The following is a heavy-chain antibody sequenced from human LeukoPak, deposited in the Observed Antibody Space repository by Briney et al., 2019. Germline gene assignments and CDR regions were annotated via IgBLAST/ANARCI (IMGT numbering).Heavy chain of an antibody. V-gene: IGHV1-2*02. CDR2: INPNSGGT. D-gene: IGHD2-2*01. Sequence: GASVKVSCKASGYTFTSYYMHWVRQAPGQGLEWMGWINPNSGGTNYAQKFQGRVTMTRDTSISTAYMELSRLRSDDTAVYYCARRGIVPAATAGDAFDIWGQGTMVTVSS. CDR1: GYTFTSYY. J-gene: IGHJ3*02. CDR3: ARRGIVPAATAGDAFDI.